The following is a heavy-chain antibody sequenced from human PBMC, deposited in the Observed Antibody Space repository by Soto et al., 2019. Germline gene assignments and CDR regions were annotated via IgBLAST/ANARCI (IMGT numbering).Heavy chain of an antibody. Sequence: SETLSLTCTVSGDSISSGGSYWTWIRQHPGKGLEWIGYTYYIGSPYYNPSLQSRVTISVDTSKNQVSLKLSSVTAADTAVYYCARAGGTVAAINFYGLDVWGQGTTVTVS. D-gene: IGHD1-26*01. CDR3: ARAGGTVAAINFYGLDV. CDR1: GDSISSGGSY. J-gene: IGHJ6*02. V-gene: IGHV4-31*03. CDR2: TYYIGSP.